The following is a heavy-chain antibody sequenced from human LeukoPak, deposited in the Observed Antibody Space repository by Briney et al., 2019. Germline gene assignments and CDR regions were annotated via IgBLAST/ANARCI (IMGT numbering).Heavy chain of an antibody. V-gene: IGHV3-30*03. J-gene: IGHJ4*02. CDR2: ISYDGSIK. Sequence: GGSLRLSCAASGFTLSYYGMHWVRQAPGKGLEWVAVISYDGSIKYYADSVKGRFTISRDNSKNTPYLQMNSLRAEDTAVYYCARDYYGSGSYYYWGQGTLVTVSS. CDR3: ARDYYGSGSYYY. CDR1: GFTLSYYG. D-gene: IGHD3-10*01.